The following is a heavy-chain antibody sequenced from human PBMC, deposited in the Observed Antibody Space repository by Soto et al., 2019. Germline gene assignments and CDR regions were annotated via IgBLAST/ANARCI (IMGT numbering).Heavy chain of an antibody. Sequence: EIQLTESGGALVQPGGSLRLSCAASGFTFSGHWMHWVRQVPGKGLEWASRINTDGGTSAYADSVRGRFTISRDNAKNTLYLQMNGLRAEDMAVYYCAREAGYCSRTSCYRRAFDTWGQGTTVSVSS. D-gene: IGHD2-2*01. CDR2: INTDGGTS. CDR1: GFTFSGHW. V-gene: IGHV3-74*03. J-gene: IGHJ3*02. CDR3: AREAGYCSRTSCYRRAFDT.